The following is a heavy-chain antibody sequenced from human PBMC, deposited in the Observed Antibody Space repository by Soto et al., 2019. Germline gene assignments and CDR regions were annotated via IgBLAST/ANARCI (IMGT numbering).Heavy chain of an antibody. Sequence: SETLSLTCTVSGGSISSYYWSWIRQPPGKGLEWIGYIYYSGSTNYNPSLKSRVTISVDTSKNQFSLKLSSVTAADTAVYYCAREGWNDVYWGQGTLVTVSS. CDR3: AREGWNDVY. D-gene: IGHD1-1*01. CDR1: GGSISSYY. V-gene: IGHV4-59*01. CDR2: IYYSGST. J-gene: IGHJ4*02.